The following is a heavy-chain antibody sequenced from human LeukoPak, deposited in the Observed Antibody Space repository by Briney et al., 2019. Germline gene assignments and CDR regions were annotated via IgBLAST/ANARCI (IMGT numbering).Heavy chain of an antibody. D-gene: IGHD5-18*01. CDR2: MNPNSGNT. CDR1: GYTFTSYD. V-gene: IGHV1-8*01. CDR3: ARGLNQQLWYYMDY. Sequence: ASVKVSCKASGYTFTSYDINWVRQATGQGLEWMGWMNPNSGNTGYAQKFQGRVTMTRNTSISTAYMELSSLRSEDTAVYYCARGLNQQLWYYMDYWGQGTLVTVSS. J-gene: IGHJ4*02.